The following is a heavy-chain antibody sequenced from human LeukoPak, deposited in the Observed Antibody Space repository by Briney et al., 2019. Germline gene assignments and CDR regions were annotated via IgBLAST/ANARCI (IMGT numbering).Heavy chain of an antibody. D-gene: IGHD3-10*01. CDR1: GGTFSSYA. V-gene: IGHV1-8*03. CDR3: ARHLWFGGSRAFDI. Sequence: GASVKVSCKASGGTFSSYAISWVRQATGQGLEWMGWMNPNSGNTGYAQKFQGRVTITRDTSASTAYMELSSLRSEDAAVYYCARHLWFGGSRAFDIWGQGTMVTVSS. J-gene: IGHJ3*02. CDR2: MNPNSGNT.